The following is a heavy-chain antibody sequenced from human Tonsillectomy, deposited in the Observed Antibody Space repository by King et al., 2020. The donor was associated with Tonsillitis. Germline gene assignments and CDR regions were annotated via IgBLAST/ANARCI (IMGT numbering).Heavy chain of an antibody. J-gene: IGHJ3*02. V-gene: IGHV3-7*01. Sequence: QLVESGGGLVQPGGSLRLSCAASGFTFSYYWVSWVRQAPGKGLEWVANIKQDGRDKFYVDSVKGRFTTSRDNAKNSLYLQMNSLRADDTAVYYCARQGGGGSHSLYAFDIWGQGTMVTVS. CDR1: GFTFSYYW. CDR2: IKQDGRDK. CDR3: ARQGGGGSHSLYAFDI. D-gene: IGHD1-26*01.